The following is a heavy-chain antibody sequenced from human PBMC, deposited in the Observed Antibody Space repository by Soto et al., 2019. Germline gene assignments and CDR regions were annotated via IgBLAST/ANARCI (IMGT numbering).Heavy chain of an antibody. CDR2: ISYDGTKT. Sequence: QVQLVESGGGVVQPGRSLRVSCAASGFTFSIYAMHWVRQAPGTGLEWVAVISYDGTKTYYADSVKGRFTISRDNSKNTVYLQLNGVRDEETALYYCASDRSPRRQWLIDPFDNWGQGTVVTVPP. D-gene: IGHD6-19*01. V-gene: IGHV3-30*03. CDR3: ASDRSPRRQWLIDPFDN. J-gene: IGHJ4*01. CDR1: GFTFSIYA.